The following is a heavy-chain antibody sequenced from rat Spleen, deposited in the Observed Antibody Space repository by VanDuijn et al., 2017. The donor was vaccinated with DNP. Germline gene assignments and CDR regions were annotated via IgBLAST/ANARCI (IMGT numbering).Heavy chain of an antibody. Sequence: QVQLKESGPGLVQPSQTLSLTCTVSGLSLSRYHVHWVRQPPGKGLEWMGGIQSGGNTDFDSGLKSRLSISRDTSKSQVFLKMNSVQTEVTAMHFCALLGRYYWGHGVMVTVSS. CDR1: GLSLSRYH. CDR2: IQSGGNT. J-gene: IGHJ2*01. V-gene: IGHV2-27*01. CDR3: ALLGRYY.